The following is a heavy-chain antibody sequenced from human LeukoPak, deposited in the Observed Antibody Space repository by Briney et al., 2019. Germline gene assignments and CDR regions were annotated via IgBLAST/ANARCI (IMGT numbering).Heavy chain of an antibody. Sequence: ASVKVSCKASGYTFTTYEIHWVRQATGRGLEWMGWMNPNSGNTGYAQKFQGRVTITRNTSMRTAYMELSSLRSEDTAVYYCARGASRSFDYWGQGTLVTVSS. CDR3: ARGASRSFDY. CDR2: MNPNSGNT. CDR1: GYTFTTYE. V-gene: IGHV1-8*03. J-gene: IGHJ4*02.